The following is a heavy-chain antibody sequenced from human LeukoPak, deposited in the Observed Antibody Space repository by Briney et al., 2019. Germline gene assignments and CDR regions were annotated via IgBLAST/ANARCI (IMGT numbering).Heavy chain of an antibody. CDR2: IYYSGRT. V-gene: IGHV4-59*01. CDR3: ASVRGPMDV. J-gene: IGHJ6*03. CDR1: GGSISGYY. D-gene: IGHD3-16*01. Sequence: SENLSLTFTVSGGSISGYYWGWIRQRQGQGLEGSGYIYYSGRTNYNPTLKSPATTSVSTSNNQFSLKMSSVTAADTAVYYCASVRGPMDVWGKGTTVTVSS.